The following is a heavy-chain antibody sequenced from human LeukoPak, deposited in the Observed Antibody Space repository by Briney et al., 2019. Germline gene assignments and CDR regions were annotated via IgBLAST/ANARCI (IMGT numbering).Heavy chain of an antibody. J-gene: IGHJ3*02. D-gene: IGHD4-17*01. Sequence: PSETLSLTCAVYGGTFSGYYWSWIRQPPGKGLEWIGEINHSGNTNYNPSLKSRVTISVDTSKNQFSLKLSSVTAADTAVYYCARGMTTNAFDIWGQGTMVTVSS. V-gene: IGHV4-34*01. CDR2: INHSGNT. CDR1: GGTFSGYY. CDR3: ARGMTTNAFDI.